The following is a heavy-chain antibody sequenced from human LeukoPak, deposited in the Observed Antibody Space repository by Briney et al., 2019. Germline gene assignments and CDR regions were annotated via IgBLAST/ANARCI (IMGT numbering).Heavy chain of an antibody. D-gene: IGHD3-16*02. V-gene: IGHV3-66*01. CDR2: IYSGGST. Sequence: GGSLRLSCAASGFTVSSNYMSWVRQAPGKGLEWVSVIYSGGSTYYADSVKGRFTISRDNSKNTLYLQMNSLRAEDTAVYYCARESDYVWGSYRYIDYWGQGTLVTVSS. CDR3: ARESDYVWGSYRYIDY. CDR1: GFTVSSNY. J-gene: IGHJ4*02.